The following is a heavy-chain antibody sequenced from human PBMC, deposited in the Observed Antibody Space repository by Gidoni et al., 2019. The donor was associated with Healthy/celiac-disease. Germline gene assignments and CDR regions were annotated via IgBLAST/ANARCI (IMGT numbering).Heavy chain of an antibody. Sequence: EVQLVESGGGLVKPGGSLRLSCAASGFTFSTYSMNWVRQAPGTGLEGVSSISSSSSDIYYADSVKGRFTISRDNDKNSLYLQMNSLRAEDTAVYYCARELDYGDYGDSYYYYGMDVWGQGTTVTVSS. J-gene: IGHJ6*02. D-gene: IGHD4-17*01. CDR3: ARELDYGDYGDSYYYYGMDV. CDR1: GFTFSTYS. CDR2: ISSSSSDI. V-gene: IGHV3-21*01.